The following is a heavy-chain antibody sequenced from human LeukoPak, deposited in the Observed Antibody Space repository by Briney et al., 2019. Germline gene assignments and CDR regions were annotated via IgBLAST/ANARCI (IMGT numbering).Heavy chain of an antibody. Sequence: SETLSLTCAVYGGSFSGYYWSWIRQPPGKGLEWIGEINHSGSINYNPSLKSRVTISVDTSKNQFSLKLSSVTAADTAVYYCARGLGIFWSGWYYFDYWGQGTLVTVSS. CDR1: GGSFSGYY. D-gene: IGHD3-3*01. CDR3: ARGLGIFWSGWYYFDY. CDR2: INHSGSI. J-gene: IGHJ4*02. V-gene: IGHV4-34*01.